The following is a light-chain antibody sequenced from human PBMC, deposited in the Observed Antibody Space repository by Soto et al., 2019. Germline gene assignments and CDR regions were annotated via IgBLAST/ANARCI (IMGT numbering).Light chain of an antibody. CDR3: QQRPNWPPLT. V-gene: IGKV3-11*01. CDR2: DAS. CDR1: QSVGTY. Sequence: EIVLTQSPATLSLSPGERATLSCRASQSVGTYLAWYQQKPGQAPRLLIYDASNRATGIPARFSGSGSGKDLTLTVSGLEPEDFAVYYCQQRPNWPPLTFGGGTKVEMK. J-gene: IGKJ4*01.